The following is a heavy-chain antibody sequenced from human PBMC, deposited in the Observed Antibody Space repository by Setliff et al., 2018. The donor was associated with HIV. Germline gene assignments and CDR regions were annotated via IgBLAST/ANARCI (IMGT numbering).Heavy chain of an antibody. CDR1: GFTFSDHY. CDR3: ARWGLRFLEWLSPDYYYYYGMDV. Sequence: GGSLRLSFAASGFTFSDHYMDWVRQAPGKGLEWVGRTRNKANSYTTEYAASVKGRFTISRDDSKNSLYLQMNSLKTEDTAVYYCARWGLRFLEWLSPDYYYYYGMDVWGHGTTVTVSS. CDR2: TRNKANSYTT. D-gene: IGHD3-3*01. J-gene: IGHJ6*02. V-gene: IGHV3-72*01.